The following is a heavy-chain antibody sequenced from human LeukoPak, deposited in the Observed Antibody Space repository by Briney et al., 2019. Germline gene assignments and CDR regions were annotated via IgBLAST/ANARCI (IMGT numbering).Heavy chain of an antibody. CDR1: GGTFSSYA. CDR2: IIPMFDTA. CDR3: ARANGISVAGRDSYV. D-gene: IGHD6-19*01. Sequence: ASVKVSCKASGGTFSSYAISWVRQAPGQGLEWLGAIIPMFDTANYAQKLQGRVTITADKSTNTVHMELSSLRSEDTAVYYCARANGISVAGRDSYVWGKGTTVTVAS. J-gene: IGHJ6*04. V-gene: IGHV1-69*06.